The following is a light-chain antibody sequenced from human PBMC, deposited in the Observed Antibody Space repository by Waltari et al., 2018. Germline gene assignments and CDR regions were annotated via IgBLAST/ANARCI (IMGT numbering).Light chain of an antibody. CDR1: SAHIDNPG. CDR2: RSN. V-gene: IGLV10-54*04. CDR3: TAWDRRLSVWV. J-gene: IGLJ3*02. Sequence: QAGLTQPPSVSKGLGETATPTCPGSSAHIDNPGAASLQQHQGHPPKLLSDRSNRRPSGVSERFSASRSGDTASLTITGLQAEDEADYYCTAWDRRLSVWVFGGGTKLTVL.